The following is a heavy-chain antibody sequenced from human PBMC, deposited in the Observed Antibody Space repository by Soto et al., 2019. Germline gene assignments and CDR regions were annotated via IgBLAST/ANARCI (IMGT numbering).Heavy chain of an antibody. D-gene: IGHD3-10*01. CDR3: AREGITMVRGAVYYYYGMDV. CDR2: IKQDGSEK. V-gene: IGHV3-7*01. CDR1: GFTFSSYW. Sequence: GSLRLSCAASGFTFSSYWMRWVRQAPGKGLEWVANIKQDGSEKYYVDSVKGRFTISRDNAKNSLKLKMKSLRAEDTVVYYCAREGITMVRGAVYYYYGMDVWGQGT. J-gene: IGHJ6*02.